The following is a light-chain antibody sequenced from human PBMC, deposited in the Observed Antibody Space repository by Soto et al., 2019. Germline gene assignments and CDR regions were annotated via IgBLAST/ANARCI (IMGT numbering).Light chain of an antibody. CDR1: QSVSRY. V-gene: IGKV3-11*01. J-gene: IGKJ5*01. CDR3: QQRSSWPLT. Sequence: EIVLTQSPATLSLSPGERATLSCSASQSVSRYLAWYQQRPGQAPRLLIYDTSNRATGIPARFSGSVSGTDFTLTISSLEPEDFAVYYCQQRSSWPLTFGQGTRLEIE. CDR2: DTS.